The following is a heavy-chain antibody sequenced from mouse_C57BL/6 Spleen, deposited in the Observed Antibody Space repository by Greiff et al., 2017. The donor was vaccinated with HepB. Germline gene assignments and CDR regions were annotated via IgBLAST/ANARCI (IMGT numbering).Heavy chain of an antibody. D-gene: IGHD2-1*01. CDR1: GYAFTNYL. J-gene: IGHJ2*01. CDR3: AREKSYGNSVFDY. V-gene: IGHV1-54*01. CDR2: INPGSGGT. Sequence: VKLMESGAELVRPGTSVKVSCKASGYAFTNYLIEWVKQRPGQGLEWIGVINPGSGGTNYNEKFKGKATLTADKSSSTAYMQLSSLTSEDSAVYFCAREKSYGNSVFDYWGQGTTLTVSS.